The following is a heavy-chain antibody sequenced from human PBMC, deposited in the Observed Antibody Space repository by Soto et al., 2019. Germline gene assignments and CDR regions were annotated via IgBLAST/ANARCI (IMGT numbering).Heavy chain of an antibody. D-gene: IGHD2-2*01. CDR1: GGSFSGYY. Sequence: SETLSLTCAVYGGSFSGYYWSWIRQPPGKGLEWIGEINHSGSTNYNPSLKSRVTISVDTSKNQFSLKLSSVTAADTAVYYCARCVPKDLVVPAAIDYWGQGTLVTVSS. J-gene: IGHJ4*02. V-gene: IGHV4-34*01. CDR3: ARCVPKDLVVPAAIDY. CDR2: INHSGST.